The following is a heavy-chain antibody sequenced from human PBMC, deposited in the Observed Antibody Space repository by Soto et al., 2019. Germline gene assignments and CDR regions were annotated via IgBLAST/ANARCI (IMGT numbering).Heavy chain of an antibody. CDR3: ARGAAGSTVTTGTPSDSMDV. CDR2: ISAYNGNT. V-gene: IGHV1-18*01. J-gene: IGHJ6*02. CDR1: GYTFTGYG. Sequence: ASVKVSCKASGYTFTGYGISWVRQAPGQGLEWMGWISAYNGNTHFAQKFQGRVTITADTSTTTAYIELSSLRSEDTPVYYCARGAAGSTVTTGTPSDSMDVWGQGTTVTVSS. D-gene: IGHD4-17*01.